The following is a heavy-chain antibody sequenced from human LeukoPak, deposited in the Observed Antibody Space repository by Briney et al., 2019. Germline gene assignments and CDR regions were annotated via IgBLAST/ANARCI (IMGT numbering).Heavy chain of an antibody. CDR2: INHSGST. J-gene: IGHJ4*02. V-gene: IGHV4-34*01. CDR1: GGSFSGYY. CDR3: VRHADTYYYDSSGLY. Sequence: SETLSLTCAVYGGSFSGYYWSWIRQPPGKGLEWIGEINHSGSTNYNPSLKSRVTISVDTSKNQFSLKLSSVTAADTAVYYCVRHADTYYYDSSGLYWGQGTLVTVSS. D-gene: IGHD3-22*01.